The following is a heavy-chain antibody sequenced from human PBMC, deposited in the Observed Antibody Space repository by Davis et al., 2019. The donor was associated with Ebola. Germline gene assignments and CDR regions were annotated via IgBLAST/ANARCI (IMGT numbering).Heavy chain of an antibody. V-gene: IGHV3-30*18. CDR1: GFTFSSYG. CDR2: ISYDGSNK. J-gene: IGHJ6*03. Sequence: GESLKISCAASGFTFSSYGMHWVRQAPGKGLEWVAVISYDGSNKYYADSVKGRFTISRDNSKNTLYLQMNSLRAEDTAVYYCAKAPSPGMDVWGKGTTVTVSS. CDR3: AKAPSPGMDV.